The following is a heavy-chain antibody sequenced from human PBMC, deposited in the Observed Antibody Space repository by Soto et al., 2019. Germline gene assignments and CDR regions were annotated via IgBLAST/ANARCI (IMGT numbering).Heavy chain of an antibody. CDR1: GYSFTSYW. CDR2: IDPSDSYT. Sequence: GESLKISCKGSGYSFTSYWISWVRQMPGKGLEWMGRIDPSDSYTNYSPSFQGHVTISADKSISTAYLQWSSLKASDTAMYYCARVETYDILTGYQSYYYYYGMDVWGQGTTVTVS. D-gene: IGHD3-9*01. J-gene: IGHJ6*02. V-gene: IGHV5-10-1*01. CDR3: ARVETYDILTGYQSYYYYYGMDV.